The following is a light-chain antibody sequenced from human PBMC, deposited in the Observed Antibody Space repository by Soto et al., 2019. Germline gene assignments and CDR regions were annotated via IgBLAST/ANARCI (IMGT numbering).Light chain of an antibody. Sequence: DIQMTQSPSTLSASVGDRVTITCRASQSISTWLAWYQQKPGKAPKLLIYKASSLEGGVQSRFSGSGSGTEFTLTISSLQPDDFATYYCQQYLNRWTFGQGTKVEIK. J-gene: IGKJ1*01. CDR2: KAS. CDR1: QSISTW. V-gene: IGKV1-5*03. CDR3: QQYLNRWT.